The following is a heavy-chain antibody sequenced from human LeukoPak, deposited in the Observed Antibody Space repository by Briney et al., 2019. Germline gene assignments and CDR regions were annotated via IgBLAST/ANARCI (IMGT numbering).Heavy chain of an antibody. Sequence: PGGSLRLSCTASGFTFSNAWMSWVRQAPGKGLEWVGRVKSKKDGATTDYAAPVKDSFSISRDDSKHVLSLQMNSVKTDDTAVYYCAAGGGKSDLDFWGQGTLVTVSS. D-gene: IGHD2-15*01. CDR3: AAGGGKSDLDF. J-gene: IGHJ4*02. V-gene: IGHV3-15*01. CDR2: VKSKKDGATT. CDR1: GFTFSNAW.